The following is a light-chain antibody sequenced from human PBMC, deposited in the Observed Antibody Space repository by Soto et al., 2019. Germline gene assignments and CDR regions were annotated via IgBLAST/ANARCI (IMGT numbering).Light chain of an antibody. V-gene: IGKV4-1*01. CDR2: WAS. Sequence: DIVMTQSPDSLAVSLGERATINCKSSQSVLYSSNSKNNLAWYQQKPGQPPKLLIYWASTREAGVPDRFSGSGSVIDFTLPSSGLQAEDVAVYYCQQYYSTPLTFGGGTKVEIK. J-gene: IGKJ4*01. CDR3: QQYYSTPLT. CDR1: QSVLYSSNSKNN.